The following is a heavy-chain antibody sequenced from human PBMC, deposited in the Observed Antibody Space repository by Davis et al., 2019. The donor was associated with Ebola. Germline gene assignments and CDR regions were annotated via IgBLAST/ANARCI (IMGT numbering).Heavy chain of an antibody. J-gene: IGHJ4*02. D-gene: IGHD1-26*01. Sequence: GESLKISCAASGFTFSSYAMSWVRQAPGKGLEWVSSISGSGGRTYYADSVKGRFTISRDNSKNTLYLQMNSLRAEDTAVYYCAKAGHCGNYCSFDSWGQGTVVTVSS. CDR1: GFTFSSYA. CDR3: AKAGHCGNYCSFDS. CDR2: ISGSGGRT. V-gene: IGHV3-23*01.